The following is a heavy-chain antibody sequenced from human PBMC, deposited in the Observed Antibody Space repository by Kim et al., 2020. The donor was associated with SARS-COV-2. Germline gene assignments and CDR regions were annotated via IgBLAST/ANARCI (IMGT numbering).Heavy chain of an antibody. CDR3: ARDVTGPPIYYYYYGMDV. D-gene: IGHD7-27*01. V-gene: IGHV1-69*13. J-gene: IGHJ6*02. Sequence: SVKVSCKASGGTFSSYAISWVRQAPGQGLEWMGGIIPIFGTANYAQKFQGRVTITADESTSTAYMELSSLRSEDTAVYYCARDVTGPPIYYYYYGMDVWGQGTTVTVSS. CDR2: IIPIFGTA. CDR1: GGTFSSYA.